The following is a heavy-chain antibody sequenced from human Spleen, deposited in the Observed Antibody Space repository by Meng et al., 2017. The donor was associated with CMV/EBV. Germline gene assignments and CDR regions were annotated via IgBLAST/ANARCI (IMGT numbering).Heavy chain of an antibody. D-gene: IGHD4-17*01. CDR3: AHGDYVDY. J-gene: IGHJ4*02. CDR1: GGSVSSGSYY. Sequence: GSLRLSCIVSGGSVSSGSYYWGWIRQPPGKGLEWIGTIYYSGSTYYNPSLESRVTISVDTSKNQFSLKLTSVTAADTAVYYCAHGDYVDYWGQGTLVTVSS. CDR2: IYYSGST. V-gene: IGHV4-39*01.